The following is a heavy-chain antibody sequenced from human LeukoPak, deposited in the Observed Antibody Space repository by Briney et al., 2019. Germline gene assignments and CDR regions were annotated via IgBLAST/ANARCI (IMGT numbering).Heavy chain of an antibody. CDR3: ARGRDGYKIEGDY. V-gene: IGHV1-2*02. Sequence: ASVKVSCKASGYTFTGYYIHWMRQAPGQGLEWMGWISPNTGDTNYAQKFQGRVTMTRDTSISTAYMELSRLRSDDTAVYYCARGRDGYKIEGDYWGQGTLVTVSS. J-gene: IGHJ4*02. CDR1: GYTFTGYY. CDR2: ISPNTGDT. D-gene: IGHD5-24*01.